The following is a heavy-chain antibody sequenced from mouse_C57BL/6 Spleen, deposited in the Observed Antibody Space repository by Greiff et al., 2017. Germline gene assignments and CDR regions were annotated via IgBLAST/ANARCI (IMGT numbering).Heavy chain of an antibody. CDR3: ARFGITTVVGDWYFDV. Sequence: EVMLVESGPELVKPGASVKIPCKASGYTFTDYNMDWVKQSHGKSLEWIGDINPNNGGTNYNQKFKGKATLTVDKSSSTAYMELRSLTSEDTAVYYCARFGITTVVGDWYFDVWGTGTTVTVSS. CDR1: GYTFTDYN. D-gene: IGHD1-1*01. CDR2: INPNNGGT. V-gene: IGHV1-18*01. J-gene: IGHJ1*03.